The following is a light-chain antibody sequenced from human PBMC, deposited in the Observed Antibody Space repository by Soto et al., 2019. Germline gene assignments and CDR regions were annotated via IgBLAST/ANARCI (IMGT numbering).Light chain of an antibody. J-gene: IGKJ4*01. CDR3: QQYGSVPLT. Sequence: DIQMTQSPSSLSASVGDRVTITCQASRDIGKFLNWFQEKPGKAPKLLIYDASNLQTGVASRFSGSGSGTDFTFTITNLQPEDFAVYYCQQYGSVPLTFGGGTKVEIK. CDR1: RDIGKF. CDR2: DAS. V-gene: IGKV1-33*01.